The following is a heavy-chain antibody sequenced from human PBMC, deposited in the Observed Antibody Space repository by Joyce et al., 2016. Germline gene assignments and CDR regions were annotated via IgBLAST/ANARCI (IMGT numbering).Heavy chain of an antibody. CDR2: MSDNRMKQ. D-gene: IGHD3-3*01. V-gene: IGHV3-30*18. CDR1: GFAFNNYA. Sequence: QARLVESGGSGVQPGGSLRLSCEASGFAFNNYAMHLVRQAPGEGLEGVAVMSDNRMKQYYRDSVKCLFSIYRDNSRNTLFLQMNSLRFEDSAVYYCAKRKTIFGVVINDAMDVWGQGTTVTVSS. J-gene: IGHJ6*02. CDR3: AKRKTIFGVVINDAMDV.